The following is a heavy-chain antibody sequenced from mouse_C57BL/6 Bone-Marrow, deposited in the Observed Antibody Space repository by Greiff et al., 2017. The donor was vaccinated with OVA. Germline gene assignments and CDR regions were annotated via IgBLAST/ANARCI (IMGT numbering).Heavy chain of an antibody. CDR3: ARRDDGYYGGFAY. V-gene: IGHV1-55*01. Sequence: VQLQQPGAELVKPGASVKMSCKASGYTFTSYWITWVKQRPGQGLEWIGDIYPGSGSTNYNEKFKSKATLTVDTSSSTAYMQLSSLTSEDSAVYYCARRDDGYYGGFAYWGKGTLVTGSA. D-gene: IGHD2-3*01. CDR2: IYPGSGST. J-gene: IGHJ3*01. CDR1: GYTFTSYW.